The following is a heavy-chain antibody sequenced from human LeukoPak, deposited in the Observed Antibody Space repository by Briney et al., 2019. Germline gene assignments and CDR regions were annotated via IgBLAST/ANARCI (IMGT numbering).Heavy chain of an antibody. Sequence: SETLSLTCTVSGGSISDYYWNWIRQPPGNGLEWIGYIYYSGSTTYNPSLKSRVTMSVDTAKNQFSLKLRSVTAADTAVYFCARGDFCSKSNCYLRPMDVWGKGTTVTVSS. CDR1: GGSISDYY. V-gene: IGHV4-59*01. CDR3: ARGDFCSKSNCYLRPMDV. CDR2: IYYSGST. D-gene: IGHD3-3*01. J-gene: IGHJ6*03.